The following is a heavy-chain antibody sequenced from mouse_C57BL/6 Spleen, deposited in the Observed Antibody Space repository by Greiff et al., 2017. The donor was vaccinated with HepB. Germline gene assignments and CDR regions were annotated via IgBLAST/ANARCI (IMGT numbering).Heavy chain of an antibody. Sequence: EVQLQESGGDLVKPGGSLKLSCAASGFTFSSYGMSWVRQTPDKRLEWVATISSGGSYTYYPHSVKGRFTISRDNAKNTLYLQMSSLKSEDTAMYYCARLPYYGKGDYAMDYWGQGTSVTVSS. V-gene: IGHV5-6*01. CDR1: GFTFSSYG. CDR3: ARLPYYGKGDYAMDY. D-gene: IGHD2-10*01. CDR2: ISSGGSYT. J-gene: IGHJ4*01.